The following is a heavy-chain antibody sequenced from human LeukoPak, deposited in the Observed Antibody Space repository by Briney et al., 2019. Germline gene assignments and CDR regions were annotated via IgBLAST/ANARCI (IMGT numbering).Heavy chain of an antibody. Sequence: PGGSLRLSCAASGFTFDDYGMSWVRQAPGKGLEWVGRIKSKTDGGTTDYAAPVKGRFTISRDDSKNTLYLQMNSLKTEDTAVYYCTTTPYDSIPDWGQGALVTVSS. CDR1: GFTFDDYG. V-gene: IGHV3-15*01. CDR2: IKSKTDGGTT. J-gene: IGHJ4*02. D-gene: IGHD3-22*01. CDR3: TTTPYDSIPD.